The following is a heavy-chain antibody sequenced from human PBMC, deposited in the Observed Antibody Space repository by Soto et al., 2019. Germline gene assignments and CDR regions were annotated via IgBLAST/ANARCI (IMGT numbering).Heavy chain of an antibody. Sequence: QVQLQESGPGLVKPSPTLSLTCTVSGGSISSGGYYWSWIRQHPGKGLEWIVYIYYSGSTYYNPSLKSRVTISVDTSENHFSLKLSSVTAADTDVYYCARASTSTVFEPWGQGTLLTVS. V-gene: IGHV4-31*03. CDR3: ARASTSTVFEP. CDR2: IYYSGST. CDR1: GGSISSGGYY. J-gene: IGHJ5*02. D-gene: IGHD2-2*01.